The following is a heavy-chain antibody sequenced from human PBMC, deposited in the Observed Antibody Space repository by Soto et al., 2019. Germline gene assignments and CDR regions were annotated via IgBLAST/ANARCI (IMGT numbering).Heavy chain of an antibody. CDR3: AKGRGVGSTTSPDHFDC. Sequence: GGSLRLSCAASGFTFTSYAMSWVRQAPGKGPEWVSGISGSGSSPYYSDSVMGRFTISRGNSKNTLYLQMNSLRAEDTAVYYCAKGRGVGSTTSPDHFDCWGQGTLVTVSS. V-gene: IGHV3-23*01. J-gene: IGHJ4*02. CDR1: GFTFTSYA. D-gene: IGHD1-26*01. CDR2: ISGSGSSP.